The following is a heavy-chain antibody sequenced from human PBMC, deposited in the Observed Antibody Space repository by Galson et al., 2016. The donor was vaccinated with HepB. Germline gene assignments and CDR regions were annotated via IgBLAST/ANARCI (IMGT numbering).Heavy chain of an antibody. V-gene: IGHV3-48*01. CDR1: GFNLSTYS. D-gene: IGHD3-16*02. J-gene: IGHJ5*02. Sequence: SLRLPRAASGFNLSTYSMNWFGQAPGKGLECVSYMSSSGTSVYYTDSVKGRFTVSRDNAKNTLYLQMNSLRAEDTAIYFCARDLSYGSNWFDPRGQGTLVTVSS. CDR2: MSSSGTSV. CDR3: ARDLSYGSNWFDP.